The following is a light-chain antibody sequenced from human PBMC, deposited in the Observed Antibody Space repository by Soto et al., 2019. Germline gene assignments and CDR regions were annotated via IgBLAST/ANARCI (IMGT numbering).Light chain of an antibody. CDR1: QSVSSSY. Sequence: VLKQAPGTLSLSQGERATLSCRASQSVSSSYLAWYQQKRGQAPRLLIYAASARATGIPDRFSGSGSGTDFTLTISRLEPEDFAVYFCQLYGSSPPRYTFAQGRKVDIK. CDR3: QLYGSSPPRYT. V-gene: IGKV3-20*01. CDR2: AAS. J-gene: IGKJ2*01.